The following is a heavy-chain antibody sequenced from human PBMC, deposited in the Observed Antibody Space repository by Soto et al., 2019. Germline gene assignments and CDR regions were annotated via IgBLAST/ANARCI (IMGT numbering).Heavy chain of an antibody. J-gene: IGHJ4*02. D-gene: IGHD7-27*01. CDR2: ITSKRYGGTT. CDR3: SRVPTRRRNLGNEFDY. V-gene: IGHV3-49*05. Sequence: KPGGSLRLSCTGSGFSFGDYAMIWFRQAPGKGLEWVGFITSKRYGGTTEFAPSVKGRFLISRDDSKSIAYLEMNSLKAEDSAMYYCSRVPTRRRNLGNEFDYWGQGTLVTVSS. CDR1: GFSFGDYA.